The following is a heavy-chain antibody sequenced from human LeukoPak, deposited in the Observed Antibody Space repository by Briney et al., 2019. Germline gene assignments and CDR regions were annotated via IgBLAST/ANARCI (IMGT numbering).Heavy chain of an antibody. CDR3: AKHFRIRVWGEKVHLLFDY. CDR1: GFTFSSYA. CDR2: ISGSGGST. Sequence: GGSLRLSCAVSGFTFSSYAMSWVRQAPGKGLEWVGAISGSGGSTYYADSVTGRFTISRDNSTNTQYLQMNSLSAGDTAVSYCAKHFRIRVWGEKVHLLFDYWGQGTLVTVSS. V-gene: IGHV3-23*01. J-gene: IGHJ4*02. D-gene: IGHD1-26*01.